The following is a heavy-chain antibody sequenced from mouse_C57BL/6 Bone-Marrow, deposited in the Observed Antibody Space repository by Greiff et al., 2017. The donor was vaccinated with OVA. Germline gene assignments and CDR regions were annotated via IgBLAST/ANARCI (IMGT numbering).Heavy chain of an antibody. V-gene: IGHV1-22*01. CDR2: INPNNGGT. J-gene: IGHJ1*03. CDR1: GYTFTDYN. Sequence: VQLQQSGPELVKPGASVKMSCKASGYTFTDYNMHWVKQSHGKSLEWIGYINPNNGGTSYNQKFKGKATLTVNKSSSTAYMELRSLTSEASAVYCCGTTVVEPHWYFDVWGTGTTVTVSS. D-gene: IGHD1-1*01. CDR3: GTTVVEPHWYFDV.